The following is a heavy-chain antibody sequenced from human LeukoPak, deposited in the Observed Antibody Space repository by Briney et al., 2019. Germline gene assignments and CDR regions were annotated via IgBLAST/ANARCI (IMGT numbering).Heavy chain of an antibody. Sequence: PSETLSLTCTVSGYSISSGYYWGWIRQPPGKGLEWIGSIYHSGSTYYNPSLKSRVTISVDTSKNQFSLKLSSVTAADTAVYYCARDMVGFKAYYDFWTRTTRDYYYMDVWGKGTTVTVSS. V-gene: IGHV4-38-2*02. J-gene: IGHJ6*03. CDR1: GYSISSGYY. CDR3: ARDMVGFKAYYDFWTRTTRDYYYMDV. CDR2: IYHSGST. D-gene: IGHD3-3*01.